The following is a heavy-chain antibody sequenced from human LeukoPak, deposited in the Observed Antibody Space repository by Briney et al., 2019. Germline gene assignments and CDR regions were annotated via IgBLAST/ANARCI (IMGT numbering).Heavy chain of an antibody. CDR3: ARDPGSSSFDY. V-gene: IGHV3-7*01. J-gene: IGHJ4*02. CDR2: IDQDGSVR. D-gene: IGHD6-13*01. Sequence: PGGSLRLSCVASGFTFSSFWMSWLRQAPGKGLEFVANIDQDGSVRNYVDSVKGRFIISRDNAKNSLYLQMDSLRAEDTAVYFCARDPGSSSFDYWGLGTPVTVSS. CDR1: GFTFSSFW.